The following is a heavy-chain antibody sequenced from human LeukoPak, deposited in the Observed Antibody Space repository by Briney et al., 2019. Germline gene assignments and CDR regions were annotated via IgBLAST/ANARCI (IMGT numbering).Heavy chain of an antibody. CDR1: GFTFGDYA. V-gene: IGHV3-23*01. Sequence: GGSLRLSCTASGFTFGDYAMSWFRQAPGKGLEWVSAISGSGGSTYYADSVKGRFTISRDNSKNTLYLQMNSLRAEDTALYYCAKDVGESTDYWGQGTLVTVSS. J-gene: IGHJ4*02. D-gene: IGHD3-16*01. CDR3: AKDVGESTDY. CDR2: ISGSGGST.